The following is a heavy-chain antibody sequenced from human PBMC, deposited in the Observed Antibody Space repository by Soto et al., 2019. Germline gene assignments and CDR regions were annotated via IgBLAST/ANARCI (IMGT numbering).Heavy chain of an antibody. CDR1: GGSVSSGSYY. J-gene: IGHJ6*02. CDR3: ARGIEGWYQGRYYYGMDV. D-gene: IGHD6-19*01. CDR2: IYYSGST. V-gene: IGHV4-61*01. Sequence: QVQLQESGPGLVKPSETLSLTCTVSGGSVSSGSYYWSWIRQPPGKGLEWIGYIYYSGSTNYNPSLQRRVTIAVDTSKNQFSLKLSSVTAADTAVYYWARGIEGWYQGRYYYGMDVWGQGTTVTVSS.